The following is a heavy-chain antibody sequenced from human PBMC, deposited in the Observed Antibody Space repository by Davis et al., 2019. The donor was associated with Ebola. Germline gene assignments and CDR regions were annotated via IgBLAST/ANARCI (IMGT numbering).Heavy chain of an antibody. CDR3: ARDGTGRGDFDY. CDR1: GFTFSSYD. V-gene: IGHV3-13*01. CDR2: IGTAGDT. Sequence: GESLKISCAASGFTFSSYDMHWVRQATGKGLEWVSAIGTAGDTYYPGPVKGRFTISRENAKNSLYLQMNSLRAGDTAVYYCARDGTGRGDFDYWGQGTLVTVSS. D-gene: IGHD1-1*01. J-gene: IGHJ4*02.